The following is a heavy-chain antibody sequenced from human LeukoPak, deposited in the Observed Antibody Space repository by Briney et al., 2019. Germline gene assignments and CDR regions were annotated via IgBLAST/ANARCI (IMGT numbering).Heavy chain of an antibody. V-gene: IGHV1-69*13. CDR1: GGTFSSYA. J-gene: IGHJ6*02. Sequence: SVKVSCKASGGTFSSYAISWVRQAPGQGLEWMGGIIPIFGTANYAQKFQGRVTITADESTSTAYMELSSLRSEDTAVYYCARVDVRFLEWLTPHTGYGMDVWGQGTTVTVSS. CDR3: ARVDVRFLEWLTPHTGYGMDV. CDR2: IIPIFGTA. D-gene: IGHD3-3*01.